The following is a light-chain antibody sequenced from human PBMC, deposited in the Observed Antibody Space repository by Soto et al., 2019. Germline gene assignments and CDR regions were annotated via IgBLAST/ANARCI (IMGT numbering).Light chain of an antibody. CDR3: CSYAGSNNFYV. J-gene: IGLJ1*01. CDR1: SSDVGGYNF. Sequence: QSALTQPPSASGSPGQSVNISCTGTSSDVGGYNFVSWYQQHPGKAPKLMIYEVNKRPSGVPDRFSGSKSGNTASLTVSGLQDEDEADYYCCSYAGSNNFYVFGSGTKVTVL. CDR2: EVN. V-gene: IGLV2-8*01.